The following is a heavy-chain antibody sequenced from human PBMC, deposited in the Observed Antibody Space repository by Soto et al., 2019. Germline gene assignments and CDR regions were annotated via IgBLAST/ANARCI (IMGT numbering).Heavy chain of an antibody. CDR3: AKDWGLYYGMDV. CDR2: ISYDGSNK. Sequence: GGSLRLSCAASGFTFSSYGMHWVRQAPGKGLEWVAVISYDGSNKYYADSVKGRFTISRDNSKNTLYLQMNSLRAEDTAVYYCAKDWGLYYGMDVWGQGTTVTVSS. D-gene: IGHD7-27*01. J-gene: IGHJ6*02. CDR1: GFTFSSYG. V-gene: IGHV3-30*18.